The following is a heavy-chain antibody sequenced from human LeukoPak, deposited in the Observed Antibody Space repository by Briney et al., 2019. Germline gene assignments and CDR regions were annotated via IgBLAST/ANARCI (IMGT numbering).Heavy chain of an antibody. Sequence: SVKVSCKASGGTFSSYAISWVRQAPGQGLEWMGGIIPIFGTANYAQKFQGRVTITADESTSTAYIELSSLRSEDTAVYYCATAPSIAAAGTWVSWGQGTLVTVSS. D-gene: IGHD6-13*01. J-gene: IGHJ4*02. CDR1: GGTFSSYA. CDR3: ATAPSIAAAGTWVS. V-gene: IGHV1-69*13. CDR2: IIPIFGTA.